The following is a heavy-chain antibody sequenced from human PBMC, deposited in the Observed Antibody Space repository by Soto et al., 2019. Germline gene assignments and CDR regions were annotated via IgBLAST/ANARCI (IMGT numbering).Heavy chain of an antibody. V-gene: IGHV3-23*01. CDR2: ISGSGGST. Sequence: GGSLRLSCVACGFTLGSYAMSLVRQAPGRGLEWVSAISGSGGSTYYADSVKGRFTISRDNSKNPRYLQMNSLRAEDAAVYYRARDAHYDGTNWFDPWRQGTLVTVSS. D-gene: IGHD5-12*01. CDR1: GFTLGSYA. J-gene: IGHJ5*02. CDR3: ARDAHYDGTNWFDP.